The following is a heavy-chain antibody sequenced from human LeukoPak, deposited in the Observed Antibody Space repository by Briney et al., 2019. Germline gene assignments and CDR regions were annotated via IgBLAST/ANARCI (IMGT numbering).Heavy chain of an antibody. CDR2: MNPNSGNT. CDR1: GYTFTSYD. Sequence: GASVKVSCKASGYTFTSYDINWVRQATGQELEWMGWMNPNSGNTGYAQKFQGRVTMTRNTSISTAYMELSSLRSEDTAVYYCARESSGDDAFDIWGQGTMVTVSS. V-gene: IGHV1-8*01. D-gene: IGHD3-22*01. CDR3: ARESSGDDAFDI. J-gene: IGHJ3*02.